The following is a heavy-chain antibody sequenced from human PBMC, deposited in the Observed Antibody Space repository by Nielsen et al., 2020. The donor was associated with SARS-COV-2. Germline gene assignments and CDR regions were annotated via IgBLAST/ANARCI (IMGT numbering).Heavy chain of an antibody. J-gene: IGHJ6*02. CDR3: ARDPQNIGYGMDV. Sequence: GGSLRLSCEASGFTFSGHWMHWVRQAPGKGLLWVSRIKSDGSSTNYADSVKGRFTISRDNAKNTLYLQMNSLRAEDTAVYYCARDPQNIGYGMDVWGQGTTVTVSS. V-gene: IGHV3-74*01. CDR2: IKSDGSST. D-gene: IGHD2/OR15-2a*01. CDR1: GFTFSGHW.